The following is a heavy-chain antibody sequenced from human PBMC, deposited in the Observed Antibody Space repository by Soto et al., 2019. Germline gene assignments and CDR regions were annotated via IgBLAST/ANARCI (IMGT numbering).Heavy chain of an antibody. CDR2: INPNSGGT. D-gene: IGHD6-13*01. J-gene: IGHJ6*02. CDR3: SRDGGQQLVYYYDYYGMDV. CDR1: GYPFTGYY. V-gene: IGHV1-2*04. Sequence: ASVKACCQASGYPFTGYYMHWLRQAPGQGLAWMGWINPNSGGTNYSQKYQSLLTMNRDTSISTAQVELGRLRSDDTPLYYCSRDGGQQLVYYYDYYGMDVWGQGTTVTVSS.